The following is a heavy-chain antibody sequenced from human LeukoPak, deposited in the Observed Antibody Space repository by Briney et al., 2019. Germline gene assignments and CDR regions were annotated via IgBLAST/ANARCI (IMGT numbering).Heavy chain of an antibody. V-gene: IGHV5-51*01. D-gene: IGHD1-26*01. CDR3: GMSGDRVPLQDDVFDV. J-gene: IGHJ3*01. Sequence: GEPLKISCKVSGYSFTSYCIGWARQMPGKGLECMGIIYPGDSGPTSSPSFQGQVTISVDKSINTAYLQWSSLQASDTAMYYCGMSGDRVPLQDDVFDVWGQGTMVTAS. CDR1: GYSFTSYC. CDR2: IYPGDSGP.